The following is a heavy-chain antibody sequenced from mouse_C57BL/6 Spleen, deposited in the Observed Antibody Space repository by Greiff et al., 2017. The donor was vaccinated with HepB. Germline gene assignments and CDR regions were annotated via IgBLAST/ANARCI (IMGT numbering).Heavy chain of an antibody. Sequence: LQLQQPGAELVRPGSSVKLSCKASGYTFTSYWMDWVKQRPGQGLEWIGNIYPSDSETHYNQKFKDKATLTVDKSSSTAYMQLSSLTSEDSAVYYCARDYYDYDNYYAMDYWGQGTSVTVSS. V-gene: IGHV1-61*01. CDR2: IYPSDSET. CDR3: ARDYYDYDNYYAMDY. CDR1: GYTFTSYW. D-gene: IGHD2-4*01. J-gene: IGHJ4*01.